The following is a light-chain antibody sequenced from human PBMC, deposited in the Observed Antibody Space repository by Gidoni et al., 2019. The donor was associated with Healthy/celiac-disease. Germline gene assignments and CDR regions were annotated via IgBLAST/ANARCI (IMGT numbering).Light chain of an antibody. CDR2: WAS. V-gene: IGKV4-1*01. CDR3: QQYYSTPRT. J-gene: IGKJ1*01. CDR1: QCVLYSSNNKNY. Sequence: DIVMTQSPDSLALSLGQRATINCKSSQCVLYSSNNKNYLAWYQQKPGQPPKLLIYWASTRESGVPDRFSGSGSGTDFTLTISSLQAEDVAVYYCQQYYSTPRTFGQGTKVEIK.